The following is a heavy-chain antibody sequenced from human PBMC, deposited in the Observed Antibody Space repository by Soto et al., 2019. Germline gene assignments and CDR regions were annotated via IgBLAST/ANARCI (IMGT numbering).Heavy chain of an antibody. V-gene: IGHV3-23*01. D-gene: IGHD6-6*01. Sequence: EVQLLESGGGLVQPGGSLRLSCAASRFTFSSYAMSWVRQAPGKGLEWVSAISGSGGSTYYADSVKGRFTISRDNSKNTLYLQMNSLRAEDTAVYYCAKDRGGSIAADYWGQGTLVTVSS. J-gene: IGHJ4*02. CDR2: ISGSGGST. CDR1: RFTFSSYA. CDR3: AKDRGGSIAADY.